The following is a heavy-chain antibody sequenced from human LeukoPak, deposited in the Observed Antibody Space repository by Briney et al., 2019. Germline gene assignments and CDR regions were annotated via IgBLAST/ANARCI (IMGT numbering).Heavy chain of an antibody. CDR2: IYHRGSA. CDR3: ARVGYYYDSSGYPD. J-gene: IGHJ4*02. D-gene: IGHD3-22*01. Sequence: PSETLSLTCTVSGGSISSYYWTWIRQPPGKGLEWIGYIYHRGSANYNPSLKSRVTISVDTSKNQFSLTLSSVTAADAAVYYCARVGYYYDSSGYPDWGQGTLVTVSS. V-gene: IGHV4-59*01. CDR1: GGSISSYY.